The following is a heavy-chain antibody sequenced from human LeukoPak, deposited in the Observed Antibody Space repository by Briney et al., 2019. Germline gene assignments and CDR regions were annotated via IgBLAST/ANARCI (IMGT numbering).Heavy chain of an antibody. CDR2: VYYSGIT. D-gene: IGHD3-3*01. Sequence: SETLSLTCTVSGGSISSSSYYWGWIRQPPGKGLEWIGNVYYSGITYYNPSLKSRVIISLDTSKNQFSLKLSSVTAADTAVYYCARARGVTFDYWGQGTLVTVSS. CDR1: GGSISSSSYY. J-gene: IGHJ4*02. V-gene: IGHV4-39*07. CDR3: ARARGVTFDY.